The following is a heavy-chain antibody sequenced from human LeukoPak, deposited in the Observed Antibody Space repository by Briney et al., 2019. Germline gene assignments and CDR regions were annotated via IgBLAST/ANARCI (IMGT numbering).Heavy chain of an antibody. CDR2: ISSSSSYI. D-gene: IGHD2-2*01. V-gene: IGHV3-21*01. J-gene: IGHJ4*02. CDR1: GFAVSSNY. Sequence: GGSLRLSCAASGFAVSSNYMNWVRQAPGKGLEWVSSISSSSSYIYYADSVKGRFTISRDNAKNSLYLQMNSLRAEDTAVYYCARGRVGYQLLDFDYWGQGTLVTVSS. CDR3: ARGRVGYQLLDFDY.